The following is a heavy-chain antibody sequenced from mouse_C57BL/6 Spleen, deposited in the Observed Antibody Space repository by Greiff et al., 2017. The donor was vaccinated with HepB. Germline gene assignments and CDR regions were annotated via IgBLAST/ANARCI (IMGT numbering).Heavy chain of an antibody. V-gene: IGHV2-5*01. J-gene: IGHJ4*01. CDR2: IWRGGST. CDR1: GFSLTSYG. CDR3: AKTPYDYDPYYYAMDY. Sequence: QVQLQQSGPGLVQPSQSLSITCTVSGFSLTSYGVHWVRQSPGKGLEWLGVIWRGGSTDYNAAFMSRLSITKDNSKSQVFFKMNSLQADDTAIYDGAKTPYDYDPYYYAMDYWGQGTSVTVSS. D-gene: IGHD2-4*01.